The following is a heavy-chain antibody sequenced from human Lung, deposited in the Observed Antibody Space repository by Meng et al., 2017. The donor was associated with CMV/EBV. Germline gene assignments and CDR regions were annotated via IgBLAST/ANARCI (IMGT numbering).Heavy chain of an antibody. CDR2: ISRSDNTK. Sequence: GGSLRLXXAASGFTISHDKMNWGRQEPAEGLQWVSYISRSDNTKDYADSVKGRFTISRDNAKNSLYLHMTGLRAGDTAVYYCARSDGYGDFDSWGQGTLVTVSS. V-gene: IGHV3-48*03. J-gene: IGHJ4*02. D-gene: IGHD4/OR15-4a*01. CDR1: GFTISHDK. CDR3: ARSDGYGDFDS.